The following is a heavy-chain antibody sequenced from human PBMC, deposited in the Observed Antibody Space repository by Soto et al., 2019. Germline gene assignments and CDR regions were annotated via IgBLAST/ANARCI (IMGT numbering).Heavy chain of an antibody. CDR1: GFTFSSYS. D-gene: IGHD2-2*01. CDR3: ARDRNHQLLAPFDY. CDR2: ISSSGTYI. Sequence: EVQLVESGGGLVKPGGSLRLSCAASGFTFSSYSMNWVRQAPGKGLEWVSSISSSGTYIYYAESVKGRFAISRDNAKNSLYLEMNSLRAEDTAVYYCARDRNHQLLAPFDYWGQGTLVTVSS. J-gene: IGHJ4*02. V-gene: IGHV3-21*01.